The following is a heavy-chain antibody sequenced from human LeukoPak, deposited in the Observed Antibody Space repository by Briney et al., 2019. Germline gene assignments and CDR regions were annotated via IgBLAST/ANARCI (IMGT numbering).Heavy chain of an antibody. CDR2: MNPNSGNT. Sequence: ASVKVSCKASGYTFTSYDINWVRQATGQGLEWMRWMNPNSGNTGYAQKFQGRVTMTRNTSISTAYMELSSLRSEDTAVYYCARETGAYYGDYGNWFDPWGQRTLVTVSS. V-gene: IGHV1-8*01. J-gene: IGHJ5*02. CDR1: GYTFTSYD. D-gene: IGHD4-17*01. CDR3: ARETGAYYGDYGNWFDP.